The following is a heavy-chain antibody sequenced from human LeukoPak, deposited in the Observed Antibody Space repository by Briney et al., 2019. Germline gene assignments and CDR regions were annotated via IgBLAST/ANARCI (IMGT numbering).Heavy chain of an antibody. Sequence: KPSETLSLTCTVSGDSIGSTNYYWGWIRQPPGKGLEWLGSIYYSGSANYNPSLKSRVTISVDRSKNQFSLKLSSVTAADTAVYYCARGGSYDFWSGYGGEYYFDYWGQGTLVTVSS. V-gene: IGHV4-39*07. CDR3: ARGGSYDFWSGYGGEYYFDY. D-gene: IGHD3-3*01. J-gene: IGHJ4*02. CDR2: IYYSGSA. CDR1: GDSIGSTNYY.